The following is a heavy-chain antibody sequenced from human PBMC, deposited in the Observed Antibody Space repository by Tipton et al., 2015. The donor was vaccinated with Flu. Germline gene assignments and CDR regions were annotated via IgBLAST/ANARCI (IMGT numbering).Heavy chain of an antibody. V-gene: IGHV4-39*07. J-gene: IGHJ4*02. Sequence: TLSLTCTVSGGSISSSRYYWGWIRQPPGKGLEWIGSIYHSGTAYYNPSLKSRVTISVDASKNQISLKLSSVAAADTAVYYCATYYYGSGTQSAFDYWGQGTLVTVSS. CDR2: IYHSGTA. D-gene: IGHD3-10*01. CDR3: ATYYYGSGTQSAFDY. CDR1: GGSISSSRYY.